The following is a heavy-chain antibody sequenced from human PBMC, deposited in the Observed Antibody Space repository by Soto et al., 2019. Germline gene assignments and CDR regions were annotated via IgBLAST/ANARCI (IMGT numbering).Heavy chain of an antibody. CDR1: GGSISSDNFF. V-gene: IGHV4-30-4*01. J-gene: IGHJ6*02. CDR2: IYYRGST. D-gene: IGHD2-2*02. Sequence: SETLSLTCTVSGGSISSDNFFWSWIRQPPGEGLEWIGYIYYRGSTYYNPSLESRLTLLVDTSKNQFSLKLRSVTAADTAVYYCARVAIACPSSSCYNHYYYSLDVWGQGTTVTVPS. CDR3: ARVAIACPSSSCYNHYYYSLDV.